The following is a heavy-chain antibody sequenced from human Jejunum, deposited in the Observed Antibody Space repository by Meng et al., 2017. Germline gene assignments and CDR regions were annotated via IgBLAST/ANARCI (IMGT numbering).Heavy chain of an antibody. J-gene: IGHJ4*02. CDR1: GGPVSSGFSY. Sequence: GPDRVSHSRTLSLSCPVSGGPVSSGFSYWGWIRQPPGKGLEWIGYISDSGTTNYNPSLKSRVTMSVDTSKNHFSLKLTSVTAADTAVHFCARDSETYPTYFDYWGQGTLVTVSS. D-gene: IGHD5-24*01. CDR2: ISDSGTT. CDR3: ARDSETYPTYFDY. V-gene: IGHV4-61*03.